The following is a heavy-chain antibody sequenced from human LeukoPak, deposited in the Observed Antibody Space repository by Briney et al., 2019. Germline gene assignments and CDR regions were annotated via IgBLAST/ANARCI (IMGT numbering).Heavy chain of an antibody. CDR2: INHSGST. V-gene: IGHV4-34*01. Sequence: SETLSLTCAVYGGSFSGYYWSWIRQPPGTGLEWMGEINHSGSTNYNPSLKSRVTISVDTSKNQFSLKLSSVTAADTAVYYCARRDFWSGWAYLDYWGQGTLVTVSS. J-gene: IGHJ4*02. CDR1: GGSFSGYY. D-gene: IGHD3-3*01. CDR3: ARRDFWSGWAYLDY.